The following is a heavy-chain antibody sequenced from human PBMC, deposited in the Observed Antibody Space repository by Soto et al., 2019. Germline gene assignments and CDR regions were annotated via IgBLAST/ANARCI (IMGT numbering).Heavy chain of an antibody. CDR1: GGSISSGDYY. Sequence: SETLSLTCTVSGGSISSGDYYWSWIRQPPGKGLEWIGYIYYSGSTYYNPSLKSRVTISVDTSKNQFSLKLNSVTAADTAVYYCARQGAGGSPPFDYWGQGTLVTVSS. J-gene: IGHJ4*02. CDR3: ARQGAGGSPPFDY. V-gene: IGHV4-30-4*01. CDR2: IYYSGST. D-gene: IGHD2-8*02.